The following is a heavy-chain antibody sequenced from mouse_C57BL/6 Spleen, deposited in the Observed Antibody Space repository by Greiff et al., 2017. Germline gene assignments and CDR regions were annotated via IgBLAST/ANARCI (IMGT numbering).Heavy chain of an antibody. D-gene: IGHD1-1*01. CDR1: GYAFSSYW. Sequence: VQLQESGAELVKPGASVKISCKASGYAFSSYWMNWVKQRPGKGLEWIGQIYPGDGDTNYNGKFKGKATLTADKSSSTAYMQLSSLTSEDSAVYFCARREDYYGSSYGNAMDYWGQGTSVTVSS. V-gene: IGHV1-80*01. J-gene: IGHJ4*01. CDR3: ARREDYYGSSYGNAMDY. CDR2: IYPGDGDT.